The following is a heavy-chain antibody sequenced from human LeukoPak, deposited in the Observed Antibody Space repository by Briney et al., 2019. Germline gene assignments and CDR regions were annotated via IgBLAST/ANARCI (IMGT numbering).Heavy chain of an antibody. CDR1: EFTFSSYA. Sequence: GGSLRLSCTASEFTFSSYAMNWVRQAPGKGLEWVAVTSYDGNTIFYADSVKGRLTISRDNSKNTLYLQMNSLRAEDTAVYYCAKASYNGWGYFDSWGQGTLVTVSS. CDR2: TSYDGNTI. CDR3: AKASYNGWGYFDS. V-gene: IGHV3-30*04. J-gene: IGHJ4*02. D-gene: IGHD6-19*01.